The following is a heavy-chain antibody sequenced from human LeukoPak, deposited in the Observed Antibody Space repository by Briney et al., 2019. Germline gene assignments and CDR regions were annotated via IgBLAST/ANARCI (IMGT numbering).Heavy chain of an antibody. CDR2: ISSSGSTI. Sequence: GGSLRLSCAASGFTFSDYYMSWIRQAPGKGLEWVSYISSSGSTIYYADSVKGRFTISRDNAKSSLYLQMNSLRAEDTAVYYCARTQIPAVTIFGVVINFGDYGMDVWGQGTTVTVSS. CDR1: GFTFSDYY. V-gene: IGHV3-11*01. CDR3: ARTQIPAVTIFGVVINFGDYGMDV. D-gene: IGHD3-3*01. J-gene: IGHJ6*02.